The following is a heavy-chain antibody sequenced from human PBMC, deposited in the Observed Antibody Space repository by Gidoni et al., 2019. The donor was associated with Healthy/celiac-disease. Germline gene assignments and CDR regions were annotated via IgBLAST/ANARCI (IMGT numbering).Heavy chain of an antibody. CDR1: GYSFTSYW. CDR3: ARRGQVAAAGKAGNWFDP. V-gene: IGHV5-51*02. CDR2: IYPGDSDT. Sequence: EAQLVQSGAEVKKPGESRKISRKGSGYSFTSYWTGWVRQMPGQGMEWMGIIYPGDSDTRYSPSFQGQVTISADKSISTAYLQWSSLKASYTAMYYCARRGQVAAAGKAGNWFDPWGQGTLVTVSS. D-gene: IGHD6-13*01. J-gene: IGHJ5*02.